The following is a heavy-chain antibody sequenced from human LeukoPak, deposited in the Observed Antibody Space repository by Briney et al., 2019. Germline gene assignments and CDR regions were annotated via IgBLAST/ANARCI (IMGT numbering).Heavy chain of an antibody. CDR3: ARDQGIAVADTFDY. CDR2: ISPYTGNT. Sequence: GASVKVSCKTSGPGFSSFAIAWVRQAPGQGLEWLGWISPYTGNTNYAQKFQGRVTMTRDTSISTAYMELRSLRSDDTAVYYCARDQGIAVADTFDYWGQGTLVTVSS. V-gene: IGHV1-18*04. D-gene: IGHD6-19*01. J-gene: IGHJ4*02. CDR1: GPGFSSFA.